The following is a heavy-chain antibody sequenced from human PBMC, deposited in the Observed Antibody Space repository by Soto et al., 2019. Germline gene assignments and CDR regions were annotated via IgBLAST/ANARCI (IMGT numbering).Heavy chain of an antibody. CDR2: ISYDGSNK. CDR3: AKVVDGQNFDY. V-gene: IGHV3-30*18. J-gene: IGHJ4*02. D-gene: IGHD3-10*01. Sequence: SLILSFAASGFTFSSYGMHWVRQAPGKGLEWVAVISYDGSNKYYADSVKGRFTISRDNSKNTLYLQMNSLRAEDTAVYYCAKVVDGQNFDYWGQGTLVTVSS. CDR1: GFTFSSYG.